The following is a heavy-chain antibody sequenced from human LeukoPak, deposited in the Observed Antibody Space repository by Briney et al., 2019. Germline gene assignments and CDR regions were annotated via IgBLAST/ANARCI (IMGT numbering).Heavy chain of an antibody. Sequence: GGSLRLSCAAYGFNFSSFWMHWVRQAPGKGLLWVSRINSGGSTTTYADCVKGRFTVSRDDAKNTLFLQVTSLGAEDTAVYYCARDEFWSDSADRPTYYYGSGYIDYWGQGTLVTVSS. D-gene: IGHD3-10*01. CDR3: ARDEFWSDSADRPTYYYGSGYIDY. CDR1: GFNFSSFW. CDR2: INSGGSTT. J-gene: IGHJ4*02. V-gene: IGHV3-74*01.